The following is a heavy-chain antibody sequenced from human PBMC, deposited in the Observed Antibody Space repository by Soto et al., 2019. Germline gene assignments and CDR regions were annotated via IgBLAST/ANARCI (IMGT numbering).Heavy chain of an antibody. CDR2: ISYDGSNK. CDR3: ANRLPAPYYYMDV. Sequence: QVQLVESGGGVVQPGRSLRLSCAASGFTFSSYGMHWVRQAPGKGLEWVAVISYDGSNKYYADSVKGRFTXSXXXSKXXXXXXXXXXXXXXXAVYYCANRLPAPYYYMDVWGKGTTVTVSS. V-gene: IGHV3-30*03. D-gene: IGHD3-10*01. J-gene: IGHJ6*03. CDR1: GFTFSSYG.